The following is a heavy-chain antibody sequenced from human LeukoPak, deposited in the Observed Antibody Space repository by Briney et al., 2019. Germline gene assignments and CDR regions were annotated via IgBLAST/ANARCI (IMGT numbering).Heavy chain of an antibody. CDR2: INQYGGEI. J-gene: IGHJ4*02. CDR3: VKGPLITAAGTY. CDR1: GFTFSDYW. D-gene: IGHD6-13*01. Sequence: GGSLRLSCAASGFTFSDYWMTWVRQTPGKGLECVANINQYGGEISYVDSVKGRFTISRDNAKNSLSLQMSSLRVEDTAVYYCVKGPLITAAGTYWGQGTLVTVSS. V-gene: IGHV3-7*03.